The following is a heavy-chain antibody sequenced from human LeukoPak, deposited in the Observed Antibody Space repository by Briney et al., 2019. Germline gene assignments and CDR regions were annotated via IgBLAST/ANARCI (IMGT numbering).Heavy chain of an antibody. CDR2: IWYDGSNQ. J-gene: IGHJ4*02. Sequence: AGRSLRLSCAASGFTFSRYGMHWVRQAPGKGLEWVAIIWYDGSNQYYADSVKGRFTISKDNSKNTLYLQMNSLRVEDTAIYYCARDKGASGWYGDYWGQGTLVTVSS. CDR3: ARDKGASGWYGDY. V-gene: IGHV3-33*01. CDR1: GFTFSRYG. D-gene: IGHD6-19*01.